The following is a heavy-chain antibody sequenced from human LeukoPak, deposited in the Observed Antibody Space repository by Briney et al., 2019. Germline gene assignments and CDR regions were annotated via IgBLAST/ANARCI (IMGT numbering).Heavy chain of an antibody. CDR3: ARDPLPIMTPVDY. CDR2: IHHSGTT. V-gene: IGHV4-61*01. Sequence: SETLSLTCTVSGGSVSRGSYYWSWTRQPPGKGLEWIGYIHHSGTTNYSPSLKSRVTISVDTSKNQFSLKLSSVTAADTAVYYCARDPLPIMTPVDYWGQGTLVTVSS. CDR1: GGSVSRGSYY. D-gene: IGHD4-11*01. J-gene: IGHJ4*02.